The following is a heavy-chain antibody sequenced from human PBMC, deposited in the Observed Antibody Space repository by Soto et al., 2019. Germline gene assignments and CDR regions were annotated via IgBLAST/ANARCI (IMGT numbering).Heavy chain of an antibody. J-gene: IGHJ3*02. CDR3: ARHGITGSYYDAFDI. V-gene: IGHV4-39*01. D-gene: IGHD1-26*01. CDR2: IKYSGTT. CDR1: SHSISSTRCH. Sequence: PSATLSLTCPLHSHSISSTRCHWALIRRPPGKGLEWIASIKYSGTTFYHPSLKSRVTLSVDTSKNQFALKLSSVTAAETAVYYCARHGITGSYYDAFDIWGQGTMVT.